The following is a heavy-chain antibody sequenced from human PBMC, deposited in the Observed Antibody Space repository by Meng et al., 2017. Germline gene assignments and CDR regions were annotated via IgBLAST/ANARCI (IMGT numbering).Heavy chain of an antibody. Sequence: GESLKISCAASGFTFSSYAMSWVRQAPGKGLEWVSAISGSGGSTYYADSVKARFTISRDNSKNTLYLQMNSLRAEDTAVYYCAKAFGPARPYYFDYWGQGTLVTVSS. D-gene: IGHD1-14*01. CDR1: GFTFSSYA. J-gene: IGHJ4*02. CDR3: AKAFGPARPYYFDY. V-gene: IGHV3-23*01. CDR2: ISGSGGST.